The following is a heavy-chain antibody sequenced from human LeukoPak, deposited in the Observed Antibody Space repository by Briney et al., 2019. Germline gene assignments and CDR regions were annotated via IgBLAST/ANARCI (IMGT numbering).Heavy chain of an antibody. CDR1: GYTFTDYY. J-gene: IGHJ4*02. D-gene: IGHD5-24*01. CDR2: INPNSGGT. V-gene: IGHV1-2*02. CDR3: ARDRYGDGFAHLDY. Sequence: ASVKVSCKASGYTFTDYYMHWVRQAPGQGLEWMGWINPNSGGTNYAQKFQGRVTMTRDTSISTAYMELSRLTSDDTAVYYCARDRYGDGFAHLDYWGQGALVTVSS.